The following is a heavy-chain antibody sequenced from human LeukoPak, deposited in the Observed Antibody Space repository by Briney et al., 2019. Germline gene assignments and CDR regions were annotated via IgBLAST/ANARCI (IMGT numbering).Heavy chain of an antibody. CDR3: ASVTSSWFYFDY. CDR1: GFTFGDYY. V-gene: IGHV3-11*06. CDR2: ISSGTSYT. J-gene: IGHJ4*02. Sequence: GGSLRLSCAASGFTFGDYYMSWIRQAPGKGLEWVSYISSGTSYTNYADSVKGRFTISRDNAKNSLYLQMNSLRADDTAVYYCASVTSSWFYFDYWGQGTLVTVSS. D-gene: IGHD6-13*01.